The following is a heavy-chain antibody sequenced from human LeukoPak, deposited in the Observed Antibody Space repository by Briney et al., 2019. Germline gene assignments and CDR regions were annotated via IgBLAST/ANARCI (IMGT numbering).Heavy chain of an antibody. CDR2: TSSDLNVK. J-gene: IGHJ4*02. Sequence: GGSLRLSCAASGFTFRNYVIHWVRQAPGKGLEWVAVTSSDLNVKLYADSVKGRFTISRDNSRSTLYLQMNGLRPEDTAIYYCAREGYYGSGSPPSLYFDYWGQGILVTVSS. CDR1: GFTFRNYV. CDR3: AREGYYGSGSPPSLYFDY. V-gene: IGHV3-30-3*01. D-gene: IGHD3-10*01.